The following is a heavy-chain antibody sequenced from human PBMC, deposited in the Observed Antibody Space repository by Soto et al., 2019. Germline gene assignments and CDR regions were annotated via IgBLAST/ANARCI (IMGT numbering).Heavy chain of an antibody. CDR2: IWYDGSNT. D-gene: IGHD1-7*01. J-gene: IGHJ4*02. V-gene: IGHV3-33*06. Sequence: GGSLRLSCAASGFTFSSYGMHWVRQAPGKGLEWVAVIWYDGSNTYYADSVKGRFTISRDNSKNTLYLQMNSLRAEDTAVYYCAKDGTTPPILYSIPYWGQGTLVTVSS. CDR1: GFTFSSYG. CDR3: AKDGTTPPILYSIPY.